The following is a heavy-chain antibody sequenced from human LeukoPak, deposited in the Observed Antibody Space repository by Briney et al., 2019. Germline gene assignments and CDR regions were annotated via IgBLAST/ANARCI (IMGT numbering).Heavy chain of an antibody. CDR2: VSSSSTSI. J-gene: IGHJ6*02. D-gene: IGHD3-22*01. V-gene: IGHV3-21*01. Sequence: GGSLRLSCAASGFTFSSYSMNWVRQAPGKGLEWVSSVSSSSTSIYYADSVKGRFTISRDNAKNSLYLQMNSLRAEDTAVYYCARVPPYYDSGGCLRYYYYGMDVWGQGTTVTVSS. CDR3: ARVPPYYDSGGCLRYYYYGMDV. CDR1: GFTFSSYS.